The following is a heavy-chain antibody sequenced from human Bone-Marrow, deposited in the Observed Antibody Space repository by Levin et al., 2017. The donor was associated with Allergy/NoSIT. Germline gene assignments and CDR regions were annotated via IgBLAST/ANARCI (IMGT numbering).Heavy chain of an antibody. CDR1: GFTISGSA. J-gene: IGHJ4*02. D-gene: IGHD1-7*01. Sequence: PGGSLRLSCAASGFTISGSAMHWVRQASGKGLEWVGRIRAKPNSHATDYAASVKGRFTISRDDSKNTAYLQMNSLRTEDTAVYYCTELRNQTGFFDYWGQGTLVTVSS. CDR2: IRAKPNSHAT. V-gene: IGHV3-73*01. CDR3: TELRNQTGFFDY.